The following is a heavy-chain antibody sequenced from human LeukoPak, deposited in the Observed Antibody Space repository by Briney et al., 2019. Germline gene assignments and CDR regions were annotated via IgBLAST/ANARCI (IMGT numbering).Heavy chain of an antibody. CDR1: GFSISMYG. D-gene: IGHD6-19*01. Sequence: GGSLRLSCEASGFSISMYGMNWVRQAPGKGLEGVAFLRYDEGKEYSADSVKGRFTISRDSRKNTVYLQMNSLRAEDTAMYYCARVTYDNGWYYFDHWGQGALVTVSS. J-gene: IGHJ4*02. V-gene: IGHV3-33*07. CDR3: ARVTYDNGWYYFDH. CDR2: LRYDEGKE.